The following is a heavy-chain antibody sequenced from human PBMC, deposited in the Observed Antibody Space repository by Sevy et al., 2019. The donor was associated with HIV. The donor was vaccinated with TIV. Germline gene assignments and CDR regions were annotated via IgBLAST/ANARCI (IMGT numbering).Heavy chain of an antibody. J-gene: IGHJ4*02. CDR3: ARDGPIYPPATDY. CDR2: ISSSSSYT. D-gene: IGHD2-15*01. Sequence: GGSLRLSCAASGFTFSDYYMSWIRQAPGKGLEWVSYISSSSSYTNYADSVKGRFTISRDNAKNSLYLQMNSLRAEDTAAYYCARDGPIYPPATDYWGQGTLVTVSS. CDR1: GFTFSDYY. V-gene: IGHV3-11*06.